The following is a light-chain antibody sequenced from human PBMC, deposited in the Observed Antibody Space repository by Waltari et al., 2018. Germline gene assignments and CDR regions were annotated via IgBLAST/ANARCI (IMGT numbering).Light chain of an antibody. Sequence: SSELTQGPAVSVALGQTVKITCQGDSLRTSYASWYQLKPGQAPVLVLFGKEKRPSGMPDRFSGYSSGTTSYLTITGAQAEDEADYYCHSRNGRNNEVVFGGGTKLTVL. V-gene: IGLV3-19*01. CDR1: SLRTSY. CDR2: GKE. CDR3: HSRNGRNNEVV. J-gene: IGLJ3*02.